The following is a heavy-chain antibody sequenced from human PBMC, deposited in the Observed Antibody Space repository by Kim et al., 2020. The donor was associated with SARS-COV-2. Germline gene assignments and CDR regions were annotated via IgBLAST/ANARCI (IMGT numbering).Heavy chain of an antibody. D-gene: IGHD6-19*01. CDR2: IYHTGNT. CDR3: ARDNGAVAGTELDF. V-gene: IGHV4-4*02. CDR1: GDAITSINW. J-gene: IGHJ4*02. Sequence: SETLSLTCTVTGDAITSINWWNWVRQPPGRGLEWIGEIYHTGNTNYNPSLQSRATISVDTSKNQFSLTLRYVNAADTAVYYCARDNGAVAGTELDFWGQGALLTVSS.